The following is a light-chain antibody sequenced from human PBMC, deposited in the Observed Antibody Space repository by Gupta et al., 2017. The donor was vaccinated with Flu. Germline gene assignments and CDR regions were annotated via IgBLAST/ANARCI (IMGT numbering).Light chain of an antibody. J-gene: IGKJ1*01. CDR1: QSSTSY. V-gene: IGKV1-39*01. CDR2: AAS. Sequence: IQMTPSPRSLSASVGDRITITCQASQSSTSYLNWYQLKPGKDAKLLIYAASSLESGVPSRFGGSGSGTDFTLTIIRLQPEDFASYYCQQSYSTPWTFGQGTKVEIK. CDR3: QQSYSTPWT.